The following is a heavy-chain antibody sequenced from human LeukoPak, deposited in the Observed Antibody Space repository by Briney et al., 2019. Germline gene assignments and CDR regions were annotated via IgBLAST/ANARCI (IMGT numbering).Heavy chain of an antibody. J-gene: IGHJ4*02. CDR3: AKDPYYDFWSGYYFVPSPVDY. D-gene: IGHD3-3*01. CDR1: GFTFSSYA. Sequence: GGSLRLSCAASGFTFSSYAMSWVRQAPGKGLEWVSAISGSGGSTYYADSVKGRFTISRDNSKNTLYLQMNSLRAEDTAVYYCAKDPYYDFWSGYYFVPSPVDYWGQGTLVTVSS. V-gene: IGHV3-23*01. CDR2: ISGSGGST.